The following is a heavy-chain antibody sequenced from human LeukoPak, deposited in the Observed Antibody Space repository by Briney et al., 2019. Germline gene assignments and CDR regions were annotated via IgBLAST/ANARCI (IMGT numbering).Heavy chain of an antibody. CDR3: AKGFRYMDV. Sequence: PGGSLRLSCAASGFTFSSYAMSWVRQAPGKGLEWVSAISGSGGSTYYADSVKGRITISRDNSKNTLYLHVIALRAEDTAVYYCAKGFRYMDVWGRGTTVTVSS. J-gene: IGHJ6*03. CDR2: ISGSGGST. V-gene: IGHV3-23*01. CDR1: GFTFSSYA.